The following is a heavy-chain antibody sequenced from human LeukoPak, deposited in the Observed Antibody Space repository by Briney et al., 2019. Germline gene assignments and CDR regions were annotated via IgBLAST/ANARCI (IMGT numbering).Heavy chain of an antibody. Sequence: SETLSLTCTVSTDSISGYYWSWIRQPPGGGLEWIGNIYYTGTPNYNPSLKSRVTISLDTSKNQFSLRLSSVTAADTAVYYCARDFYGSGYYYYYMDVWGKGTTVTVSS. J-gene: IGHJ6*03. D-gene: IGHD3-10*01. CDR3: ARDFYGSGYYYYYMDV. CDR2: IYYTGTP. V-gene: IGHV4-59*01. CDR1: TDSISGYY.